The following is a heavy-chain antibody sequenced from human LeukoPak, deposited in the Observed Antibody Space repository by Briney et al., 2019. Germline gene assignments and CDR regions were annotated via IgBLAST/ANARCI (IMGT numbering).Heavy chain of an antibody. J-gene: IGHJ4*02. CDR3: ARTNVDSSSWYRTHFDY. V-gene: IGHV4-31*03. D-gene: IGHD6-13*01. CDR2: IYYSGST. CDR1: GGSISSGGYY. Sequence: SETLSLTCTVSGGSISSGGYYWSWIRQHPGKGLEWIGYIYYSGSTYYNPSLKSRVTISVDTPKNQFSLKLSSVTAADTAVYYCARTNVDSSSWYRTHFDYWGQGTLVTVSS.